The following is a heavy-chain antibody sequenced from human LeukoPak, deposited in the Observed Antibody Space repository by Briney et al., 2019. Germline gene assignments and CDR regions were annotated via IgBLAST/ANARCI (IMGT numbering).Heavy chain of an antibody. V-gene: IGHV4-4*02. CDR1: GGSISSSHW. CDR2: TYHSDYT. CDR3: ARDSKSTADAFDI. D-gene: IGHD5/OR15-5a*01. Sequence: PSETLSLTCAVSGGSISSSHWWSWVRQPPGKGLEWIGNTYHSDYTNYNPSLQSRFTISVDKSKNQFSLKVISVTAADTAMYYCARDSKSTADAFDIWGQGTMVTVSS. J-gene: IGHJ3*02.